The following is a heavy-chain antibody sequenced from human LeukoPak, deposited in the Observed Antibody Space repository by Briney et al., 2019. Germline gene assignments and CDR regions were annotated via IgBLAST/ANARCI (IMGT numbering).Heavy chain of an antibody. CDR1: EFTFDDTY. Sequence: GGSLRLSCAASEFTFDDTYMSWVRQTPGKGLEWVSVVYSGGKTFYSDSVKGRFIISRDTSKNTVYLQMNTLRADDTAVYYCARQAAAGLDYWGQGTLVTVSS. CDR2: VYSGGKT. V-gene: IGHV3-66*02. D-gene: IGHD6-13*01. CDR3: ARQAAAGLDY. J-gene: IGHJ4*02.